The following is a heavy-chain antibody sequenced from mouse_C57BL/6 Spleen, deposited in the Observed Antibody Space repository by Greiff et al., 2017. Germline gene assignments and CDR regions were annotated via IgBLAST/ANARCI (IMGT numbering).Heavy chain of an antibody. D-gene: IGHD2-4*01. Sequence: EVQLVESGGGLVKPGGSLKLSCAASGFTFTSYAMSWVRQTPGKRLEWVATISDGGSYTYYPDNVKGRVTISRDNAKNNLYLQMSHLKSEDTAMYYCARVITTADFDYWGQGTTLTVSS. V-gene: IGHV5-4*01. CDR2: ISDGGSYT. CDR3: ARVITTADFDY. CDR1: GFTFTSYA. J-gene: IGHJ2*01.